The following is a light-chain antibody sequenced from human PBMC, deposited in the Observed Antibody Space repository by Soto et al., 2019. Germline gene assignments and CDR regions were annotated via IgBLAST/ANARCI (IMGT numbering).Light chain of an antibody. CDR3: SSYTSTSTVV. Sequence: QSALTQPASVSGSPGQSITISCSGTSSDVGAYNYVSWYQQHPGKAPKLMIYGVSDRPSGLSNRFSGSKSGNTASLTISGLQAEDEADYYCSSYTSTSTVVFGGGTKLTV. CDR2: GVS. CDR1: SSDVGAYNY. V-gene: IGLV2-14*01. J-gene: IGLJ2*01.